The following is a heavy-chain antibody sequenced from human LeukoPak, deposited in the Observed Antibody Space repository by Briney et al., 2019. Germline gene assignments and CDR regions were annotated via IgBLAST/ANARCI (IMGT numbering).Heavy chain of an antibody. CDR1: GFTFSMFG. CDR2: IGYDGGNK. D-gene: IGHD3-22*01. V-gene: IGHV3-33*01. J-gene: IGHJ4*02. CDR3: ARNVGAYYYDSSGYYGY. Sequence: PGGSLRLSCAASGFTFSMFGMHWVRQAPGKGLGGLPLIGYDGGNKYYADSVKGRFTISRDNSRNTLYLQMNSLRAEDTAVYYCARNVGAYYYDSSGYYGYWGQGTLVTVSS.